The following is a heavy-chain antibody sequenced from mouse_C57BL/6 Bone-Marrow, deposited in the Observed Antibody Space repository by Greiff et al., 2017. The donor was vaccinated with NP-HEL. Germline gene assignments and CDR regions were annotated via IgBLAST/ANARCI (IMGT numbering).Heavy chain of an antibody. Sequence: EVQLQQSGPELVKPGASVKMSCKASGYTFTDYNMHWVKQSHGKSLEWIGYINPNNGGTSYNQKFKGKATLTVNKSSSTAYMELRSLTSEDSAVYYCANIYYYGSSYYAMDYWGQGTSVTVSS. CDR3: ANIYYYGSSYYAMDY. V-gene: IGHV1-22*01. D-gene: IGHD1-1*01. CDR1: GYTFTDYN. CDR2: INPNNGGT. J-gene: IGHJ4*01.